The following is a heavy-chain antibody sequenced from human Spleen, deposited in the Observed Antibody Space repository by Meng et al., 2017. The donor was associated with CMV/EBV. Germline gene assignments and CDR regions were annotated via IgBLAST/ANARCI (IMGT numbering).Heavy chain of an antibody. CDR2: IRSNGGDK. CDR3: AKDRPYSIDY. CDR1: GFTFSKFW. D-gene: IGHD6-6*01. J-gene: IGHJ4*02. V-gene: IGHV3-30*02. Sequence: GESLKISCAASGFTFSKFWMNWVRQAPGKGLEWVAFIRSNGGDKFYGDSVKGRFTISRDNSKNTLYLQMNSLRTADTAIYYCAKDRPYSIDYWGQGTLVTVSS.